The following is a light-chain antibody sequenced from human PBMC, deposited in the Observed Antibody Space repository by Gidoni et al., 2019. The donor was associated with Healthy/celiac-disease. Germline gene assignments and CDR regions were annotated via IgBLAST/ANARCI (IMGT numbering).Light chain of an antibody. Sequence: EILLTQSPATLSLSPGERATLSCRASQSVTSQLDWYQQKPGQAPRLLIYDASSRATGIPARFSGSGSGTDFTLTISSLEPEDFAVYYCQQRSNWPLTFGGGTKVEIK. V-gene: IGKV3-11*01. CDR2: DAS. J-gene: IGKJ4*02. CDR1: QSVTSQ. CDR3: QQRSNWPLT.